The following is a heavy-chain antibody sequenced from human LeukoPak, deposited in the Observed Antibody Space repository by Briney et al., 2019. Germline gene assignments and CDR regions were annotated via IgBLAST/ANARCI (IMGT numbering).Heavy chain of an antibody. D-gene: IGHD4-11*01. Sequence: DPSETLSLTCTVSGGSISSYYWSWIRQPPGKGLGWIGYIYYSGSTNYNPSRKSRVTISVDTSKNQFSLKLSSVTAADTAVYYSARIPSTTVTTNYYGMDVWGQGTPVTVSS. V-gene: IGHV4-59*01. CDR2: IYYSGST. CDR3: ARIPSTTVTTNYYGMDV. J-gene: IGHJ6*02. CDR1: GGSISSYY.